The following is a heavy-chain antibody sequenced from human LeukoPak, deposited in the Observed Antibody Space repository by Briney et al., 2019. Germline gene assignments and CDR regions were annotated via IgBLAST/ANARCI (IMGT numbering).Heavy chain of an antibody. V-gene: IGHV1-2*02. J-gene: IGHJ6*03. D-gene: IGHD3-10*01. Sequence: ASVKVSCKASGYTFTGYNMHWVRQAPGQGLEWMGWINPNSGGTNYAQKFQGRVTMTRDTSISTAYMELSRLRSDDTAVYYCARDHPSGSYHYYYYMDVWGKGTTVTVSS. CDR1: GYTFTGYN. CDR2: INPNSGGT. CDR3: ARDHPSGSYHYYYYMDV.